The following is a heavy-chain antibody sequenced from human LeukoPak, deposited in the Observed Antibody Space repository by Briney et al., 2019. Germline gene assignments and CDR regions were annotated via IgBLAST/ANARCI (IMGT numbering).Heavy chain of an antibody. V-gene: IGHV1-69*04. Sequence: SVKVSCKVSGYTLTELSMHWVRQAPGQGLEWMGRIIPILGIANYAQKFQGRVTITADKSTSTAYMELSSLRSEDTAVYYCARDGTDLLRYFDFQPGEYYFDYWGQGTLVTVSS. D-gene: IGHD3-9*01. CDR3: ARDGTDLLRYFDFQPGEYYFDY. CDR2: IIPILGIA. CDR1: GYTLTELS. J-gene: IGHJ4*02.